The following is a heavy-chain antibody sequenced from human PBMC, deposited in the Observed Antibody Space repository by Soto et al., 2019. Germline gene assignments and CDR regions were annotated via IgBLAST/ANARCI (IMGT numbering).Heavy chain of an antibody. CDR1: GGTFSSYA. Sequence: QVQLVQSGAEVKKPGSSVQVSCKASGGTFSSYAISWVRQAPGQGLEWMGGIIPIFGTANYAQKFQGRVTITADEATSTAYMERSSLRSEDTAVYYCARGRGDEQQLDPWKRGGYFDLWGRGTLVTVSS. J-gene: IGHJ2*01. V-gene: IGHV1-69*01. D-gene: IGHD6-13*01. CDR2: IIPIFGTA. CDR3: ARGRGDEQQLDPWKRGGYFDL.